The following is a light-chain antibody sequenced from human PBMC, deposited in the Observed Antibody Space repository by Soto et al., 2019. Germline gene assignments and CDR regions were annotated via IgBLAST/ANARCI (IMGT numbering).Light chain of an antibody. J-gene: IGLJ2*01. CDR1: SSDVGAYNY. CDR3: TSYTRTRNLL. CDR2: EVS. Sequence: QSVLTQPASVSGSPGQSITISCTGTSSDVGAYNYVSWYQHHPGRAPKLIIFEVSHRPSGVSDRFSGSKSGNTASPTISGLQTEDEADYYCTSYTRTRNLLFGGGTKVTGL. V-gene: IGLV2-14*01.